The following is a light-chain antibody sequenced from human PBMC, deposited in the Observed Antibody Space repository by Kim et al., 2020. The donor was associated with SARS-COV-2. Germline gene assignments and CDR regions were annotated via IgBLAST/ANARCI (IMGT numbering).Light chain of an antibody. Sequence: SVSPGQTARIACSGDKLGDKYACWYQQTPGQSPVLVIYQDSKRPSGIPGRFSGSNAGNTATLTIGGTQAMDEADYYCQAWDSSVVFGGGTQLTVL. J-gene: IGLJ2*01. CDR3: QAWDSSVV. CDR1: KLGDKY. CDR2: QDS. V-gene: IGLV3-1*01.